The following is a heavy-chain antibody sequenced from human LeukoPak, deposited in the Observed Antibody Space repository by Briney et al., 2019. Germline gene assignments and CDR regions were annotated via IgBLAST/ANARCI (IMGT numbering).Heavy chain of an antibody. J-gene: IGHJ4*02. D-gene: IGHD7-27*01. V-gene: IGHV4-59*01. Sequence: NPSETLSLTCTVSRGSISNYYWGWIRQPPGKGLEWIGFFSYSGSTNYNPSLKSRVTISVDTSKNQFSLKLTSATAADTAVYYCARDGPGDVGFDYWGQGTLVTVSS. CDR1: RGSISNYY. CDR2: FSYSGST. CDR3: ARDGPGDVGFDY.